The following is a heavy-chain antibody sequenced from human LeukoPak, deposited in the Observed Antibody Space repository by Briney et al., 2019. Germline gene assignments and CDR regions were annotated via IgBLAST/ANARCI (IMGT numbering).Heavy chain of an antibody. J-gene: IGHJ5*02. D-gene: IGHD3-10*01. CDR3: ARNIITNNWFDP. CDR2: IIPIFGTA. V-gene: IGHV1-69*13. CDR1: GGTFSSYA. Sequence: ASVKVSCKASGGTFSSYAIGWVRQAPGQGLEWMGGIIPIFGTANYAQKFQGRVTITADESTSTAYMELSSLRSEDTAVYYCARNIITNNWFDPWGQGTLVTVSS.